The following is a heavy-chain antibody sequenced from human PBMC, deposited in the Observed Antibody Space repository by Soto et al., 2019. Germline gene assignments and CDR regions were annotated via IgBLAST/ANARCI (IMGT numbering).Heavy chain of an antibody. D-gene: IGHD6-13*01. Sequence: PSETLSLTCAVYGGSFSGYYWSWIRQPPGKGLEWIGEINHSGSTNYNPSLKSRVTISVDTSKNQFSLKLSSVTAADTAVYYCARTDSSSIVFDYWGQGTLVTVSS. J-gene: IGHJ4*02. V-gene: IGHV4-34*01. CDR1: GGSFSGYY. CDR3: ARTDSSSIVFDY. CDR2: INHSGST.